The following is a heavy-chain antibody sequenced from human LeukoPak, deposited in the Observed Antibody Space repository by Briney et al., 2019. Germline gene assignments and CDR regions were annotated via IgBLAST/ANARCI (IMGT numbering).Heavy chain of an antibody. CDR2: ISYDGSNK. CDR3: AKDRDILTGYLDY. Sequence: GGSLRLSCAASGFTFSRYGMHWVRQAPGKGLEWVAVISYDGSNKYYGDSVKGRFTIYKDNSKNTLYLQMNSLRAEDTAVYYCAKDRDILTGYLDYWGQGTLVTVSS. D-gene: IGHD3-9*01. V-gene: IGHV3-30*18. CDR1: GFTFSRYG. J-gene: IGHJ4*02.